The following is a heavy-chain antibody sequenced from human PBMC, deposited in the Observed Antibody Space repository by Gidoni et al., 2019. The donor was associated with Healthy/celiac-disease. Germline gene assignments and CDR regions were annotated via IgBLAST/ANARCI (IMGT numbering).Heavy chain of an antibody. D-gene: IGHD5-12*01. J-gene: IGHJ6*02. CDR1: GGSVSSGSYY. V-gene: IGHV4-61*01. CDR3: ARDPVEMATIPLGMDV. CDR2: IYYSGST. Sequence: QVQLQESGPGLVKLSETLSLTCTVSGGSVSSGSYYWSWIRQPPGKGLEWIGYIYYSGSTNYNPSLKSRVTISVDTSKNQFSLKLSSVTAADTAVYYCARDPVEMATIPLGMDVWGQGTTVTVSS.